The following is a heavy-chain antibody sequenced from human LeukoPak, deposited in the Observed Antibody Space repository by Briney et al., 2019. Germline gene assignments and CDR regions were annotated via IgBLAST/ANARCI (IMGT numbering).Heavy chain of an antibody. CDR1: GGSFSGYY. V-gene: IGHV4-34*01. D-gene: IGHD2/OR15-2a*01. Sequence: SETLSLTCAVYGGSFSGYYWSWIRQPPGKGLEWIGEINHSGSTNYNPSLKSRVTISVDTSKNQFSLKLSSVTAADTAVYYCARGEYWLETPQTAGMDAWGQGTTVTVSS. CDR3: ARGEYWLETPQTAGMDA. CDR2: INHSGST. J-gene: IGHJ6*02.